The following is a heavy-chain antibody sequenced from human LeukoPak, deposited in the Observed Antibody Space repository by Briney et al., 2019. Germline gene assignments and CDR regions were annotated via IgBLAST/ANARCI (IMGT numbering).Heavy chain of an antibody. CDR1: GYTFTGYY. CDR3: ASLKASIVGATTGFGAFDI. CDR2: INPNSGGT. D-gene: IGHD1-26*01. J-gene: IGHJ3*02. Sequence: ASVKVSCKASGYTFTGYYMHWVRQAPGQGLEGMGWINPNSGGTNYAQKFQGRVTMTRGTSISTAYMELSRLRSDDTAVYYCASLKASIVGATTGFGAFDIWGQGTMVTVSS. V-gene: IGHV1-2*02.